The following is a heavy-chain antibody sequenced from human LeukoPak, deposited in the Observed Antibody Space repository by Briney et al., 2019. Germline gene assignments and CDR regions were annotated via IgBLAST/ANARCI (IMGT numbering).Heavy chain of an antibody. J-gene: IGHJ4*02. CDR1: GGSFSGYY. CDR2: INHSGST. CDR3: ARGRVRGVISYFDY. D-gene: IGHD3-10*01. V-gene: IGHV4-34*01. Sequence: PSETLSLTCAVYGGSFSGYYWSWIRQPPGKGLEWIGEINHSGSTNYNPSLKSRVTISVDTSKNQFSLKLSSVTAADTAVYYCARGRVRGVISYFDYWGQGTLVTVSP.